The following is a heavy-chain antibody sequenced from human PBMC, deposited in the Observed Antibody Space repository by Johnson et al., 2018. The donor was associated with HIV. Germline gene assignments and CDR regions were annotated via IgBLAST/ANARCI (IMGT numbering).Heavy chain of an antibody. CDR2: ISYDGSNK. D-gene: IGHD2-2*01. V-gene: IGHV3-30-3*01. CDR1: GFTFSSYA. J-gene: IGHJ3*02. Sequence: QVQLVESGGGVVQPGRSLRLSCAASGFTFSSYAMHWVRQAPGKGLEWVAVISYDGSNKYYADSVTGRFTISRDNSKNTLYLQMNSLRAEDTAVYYCAKARGGYCSSTSCFAFDIWGQGTMVTVSS. CDR3: AKARGGYCSSTSCFAFDI.